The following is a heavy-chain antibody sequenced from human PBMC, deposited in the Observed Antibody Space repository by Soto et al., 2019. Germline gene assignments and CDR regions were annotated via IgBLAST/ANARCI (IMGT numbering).Heavy chain of an antibody. D-gene: IGHD2-15*01. CDR1: GGTISSYA. V-gene: IGHV1-69*05. CDR2: IIPIFGSA. J-gene: IGHJ6*02. CDR3: ARGGYCSGGSCSTPYYYGMDV. Sequence: GASVKVSCKASGGTISSYAISWVRQAPGQGLEWMGGIIPIFGSANYAQKFQGRVTMTTDTSTSTAYMELSRLRSDDTAVYYCARGGYCSGGSCSTPYYYGMDVWGQGTTVTVSS.